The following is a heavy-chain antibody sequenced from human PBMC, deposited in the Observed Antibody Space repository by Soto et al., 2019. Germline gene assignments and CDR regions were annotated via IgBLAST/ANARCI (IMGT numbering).Heavy chain of an antibody. CDR2: ISGSGGST. Sequence: GGSLKLSCAPSGFPFSSYAMSWVRPAPGKGLEWVSAISGSGGSTYYADSVKGRFTISRDNSKNTLYLQMNSLRAEDTAVYYCAKEMGDYGRYYYYGMDVWGQGTTVTVS. D-gene: IGHD4-17*01. CDR3: AKEMGDYGRYYYYGMDV. CDR1: GFPFSSYA. J-gene: IGHJ6*02. V-gene: IGHV3-23*01.